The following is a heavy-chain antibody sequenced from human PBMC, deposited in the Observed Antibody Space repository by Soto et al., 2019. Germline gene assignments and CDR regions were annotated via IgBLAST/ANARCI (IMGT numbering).Heavy chain of an antibody. Sequence: PGGSLRLSCVASGFNFSPYWMHWVRQAPGKGLVWVAHINSDGTTIVYADSVKGRFTISRDNAKNTLYLQMNSLRVEDTAVYFCVRDRGYPDSFDIWGPGTLVTV. CDR1: GFNFSPYW. V-gene: IGHV3-74*01. J-gene: IGHJ3*02. CDR2: INSDGTTI. D-gene: IGHD3-10*01. CDR3: VRDRGYPDSFDI.